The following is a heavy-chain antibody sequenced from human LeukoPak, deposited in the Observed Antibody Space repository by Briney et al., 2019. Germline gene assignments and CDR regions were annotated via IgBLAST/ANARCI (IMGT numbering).Heavy chain of an antibody. D-gene: IGHD3-3*01. CDR3: ARSLRFWSGCYWAGGDYYYGMDV. V-gene: IGHV3-21*01. CDR1: GFTISSYS. Sequence: GGSLRLSCAASGFTISSYSMNWVRQAPGKGLEWVSSISSSSSYIYYADSMKGRFTISRDNAKNSLYLQMNSLRAEDTAVYYCARSLRFWSGCYWAGGDYYYGMDVWGQGTTVTVSS. CDR2: ISSSSSYI. J-gene: IGHJ6*02.